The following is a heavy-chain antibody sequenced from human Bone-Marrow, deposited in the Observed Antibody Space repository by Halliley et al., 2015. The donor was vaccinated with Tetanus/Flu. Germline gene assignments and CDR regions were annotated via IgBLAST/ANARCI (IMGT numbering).Heavy chain of an antibody. V-gene: IGHV4-31*03. CDR1: GGSVDGGDYY. D-gene: IGHD3-22*01. CDR2: IYHSGDS. J-gene: IGHJ4*02. Sequence: TLSLTCTVIGGSVDGGDYYWNWIRKLPGKGLEWIGHIYHSGDSSYNPSLKSRVTISLDTSKSQLSLKLTSVTAADTAVYYCARGLYYDSSTPSVDSDYWGQGTLVTVSS. CDR3: ARGLYYDSSTPSVDSDY.